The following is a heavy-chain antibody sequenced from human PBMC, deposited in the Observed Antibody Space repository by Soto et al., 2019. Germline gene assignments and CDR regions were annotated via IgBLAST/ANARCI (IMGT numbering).Heavy chain of an antibody. Sequence: GGSLRLSCTASGFTFSSFAMSWVRQAPGKGLEWVSEISGSGGSTDYADSVKGRFTISRDNSKNTLYLQRNSLRAEDTAVYYCALLEPVSETSVDYWGQGTLVTVSS. J-gene: IGHJ4*02. V-gene: IGHV3-23*01. D-gene: IGHD1-26*01. CDR2: ISGSGGST. CDR1: GFTFSSFA. CDR3: ALLEPVSETSVDY.